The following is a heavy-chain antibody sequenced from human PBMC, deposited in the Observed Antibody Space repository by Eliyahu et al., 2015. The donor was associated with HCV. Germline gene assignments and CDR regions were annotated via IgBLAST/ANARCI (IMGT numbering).Heavy chain of an antibody. V-gene: IGHV4-59*01. J-gene: IGHJ4*02. CDR2: LYYRGST. Sequence: QVQLQESGPGLVRPSETLSLTCTVSGASISSYYWAWIRQPPGXGXEWIGYLYYRGSTNSNPSLKSRVTMSIXTSKNQFSLRLTSVTATDTAMYYCARIKGGGASWDYWGQGTLVTVSS. CDR1: GASISSYY. CDR3: ARIKGGGASWDY. D-gene: IGHD1-26*01.